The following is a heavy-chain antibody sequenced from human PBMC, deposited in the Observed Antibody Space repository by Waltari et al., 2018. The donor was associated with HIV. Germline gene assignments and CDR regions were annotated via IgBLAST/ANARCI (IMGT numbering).Heavy chain of an antibody. CDR1: GFTFSSFS. V-gene: IGHV3-21*01. J-gene: IGHJ4*02. Sequence: EVQLVESGGGLVKPGGSLRISCAGSGFTFSSFSMNWVRQAPGKGLEWVASISSGSSFIDYADSVKGRFTISRDNAKNSLYLQMKSLRVEDTALYYCARALTNFGGFWGQGTLVTVSS. CDR2: ISSGSSFI. CDR3: ARALTNFGGF. D-gene: IGHD4-17*01.